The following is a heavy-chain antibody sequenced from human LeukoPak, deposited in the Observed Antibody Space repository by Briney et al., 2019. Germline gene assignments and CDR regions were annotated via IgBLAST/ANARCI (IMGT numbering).Heavy chain of an antibody. D-gene: IGHD5-24*01. CDR2: INHSGST. Sequence: KTSETLSLTCAVYGGSFSGYYWSWIRQPPGKGLEWIGEINHSGSTNYNPSLKSRVTISVDTSKNQFSLKLSSVTAADTAVYYCARDGPPARSYYFDYWGQGTLVTVSS. J-gene: IGHJ4*02. CDR1: GGSFSGYY. CDR3: ARDGPPARSYYFDY. V-gene: IGHV4-34*01.